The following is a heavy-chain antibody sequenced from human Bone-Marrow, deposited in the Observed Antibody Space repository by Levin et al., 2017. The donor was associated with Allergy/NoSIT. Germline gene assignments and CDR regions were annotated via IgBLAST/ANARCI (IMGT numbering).Heavy chain of an antibody. CDR1: GYTFTSYY. CDR3: ARDLDSTLVSLGAFDI. Sequence: ASLKVSCKASGYTFTSYYMHWVRQAPGQGLEWMGIINPSGGSTSYAQKFQGRVTMTRDTSTSTVYMELSSLRSEDTAVYYCARDLDSTLVSLGAFDIWGQGTMVTVSS. CDR2: INPSGGST. J-gene: IGHJ3*02. D-gene: IGHD3-16*01. V-gene: IGHV1-46*01.